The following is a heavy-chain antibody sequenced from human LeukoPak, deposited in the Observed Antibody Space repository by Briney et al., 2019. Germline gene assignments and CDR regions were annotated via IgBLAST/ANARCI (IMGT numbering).Heavy chain of an antibody. J-gene: IGHJ6*03. Sequence: SVKVSCKASGGTFSSYAISWVRQAPGQGLEWMGGIIPIFGTANYAQKFQGRVTITTDESTSTAYMELSSLRPEDTAVYYCASSVRGYSCGQHDYYYYYMDVWGKGTTVTVSS. D-gene: IGHD5-18*01. CDR2: IIPIFGTA. CDR1: GGTFSSYA. V-gene: IGHV1-69*05. CDR3: ASSVRGYSCGQHDYYYYYMDV.